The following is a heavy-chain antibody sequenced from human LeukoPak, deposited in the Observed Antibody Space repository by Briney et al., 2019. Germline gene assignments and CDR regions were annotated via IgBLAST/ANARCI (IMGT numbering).Heavy chain of an antibody. CDR2: INPNSGGT. CDR3: ASNDYYDSSGYYF. CDR1: GYTFTGYY. Sequence: ASVKVSCKASGYTFTGYYMHWVRQAPGQGLEWMGWINPNSGGTNYAQKFQGRVTMTRDTSISTAYMELSRLRSDDTAVYYCASNDYYDSSGYYFWGQGTLVTASS. V-gene: IGHV1-2*02. D-gene: IGHD3-22*01. J-gene: IGHJ4*02.